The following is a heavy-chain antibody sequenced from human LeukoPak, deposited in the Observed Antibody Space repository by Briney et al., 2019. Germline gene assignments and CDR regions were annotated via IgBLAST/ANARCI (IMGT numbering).Heavy chain of an antibody. J-gene: IGHJ6*03. D-gene: IGHD1-26*01. Sequence: PGGSLRLSCAASGFTFSSYSMNWVRQAPGKGLEWVSSISSSSSYIYYADSVKGRFTISRDNAKNSLYLQMNSLRAEDTAVYYCAREGALGNSYYYYMDVWGKGTTVTVSS. V-gene: IGHV3-21*01. CDR3: AREGALGNSYYYYMDV. CDR2: ISSSSSYI. CDR1: GFTFSSYS.